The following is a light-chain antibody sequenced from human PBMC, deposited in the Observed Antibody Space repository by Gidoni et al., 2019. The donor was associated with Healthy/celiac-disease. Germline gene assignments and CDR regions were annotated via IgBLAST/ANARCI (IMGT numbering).Light chain of an antibody. CDR3: QQSYSTPYT. CDR2: DES. Sequence: DIQMTQSPSSLSASVGDRVTITCRASQSISSYLNWYQQKPGKAPKLLIYDESTLQSGVPSRFRGSGSGTDFTLTISSLQLEDFATYYCQQSYSTPYTFGQGTKLEIK. J-gene: IGKJ2*01. CDR1: QSISSY. V-gene: IGKV1-39*01.